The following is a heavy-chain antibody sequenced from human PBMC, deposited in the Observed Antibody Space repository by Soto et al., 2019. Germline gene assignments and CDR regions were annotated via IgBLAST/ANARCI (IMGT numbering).Heavy chain of an antibody. D-gene: IGHD4-17*01. J-gene: IGHJ4*02. CDR2: IFYTGST. CDR1: GGSISRSIYY. Sequence: PSETLSLTCTASGGSISRSIYYWGWIRQPPGKGLEWIGSIFYTGSTYYNASLKSRVTISLDASKNQFSLRLSSVTAADTAVYFCARNGTTVATSDGFDSWGRGTLVTVSS. V-gene: IGHV4-39*01. CDR3: ARNGTTVATSDGFDS.